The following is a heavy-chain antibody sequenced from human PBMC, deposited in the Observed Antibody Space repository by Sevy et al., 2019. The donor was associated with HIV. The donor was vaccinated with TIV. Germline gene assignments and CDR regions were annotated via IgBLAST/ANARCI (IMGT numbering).Heavy chain of an antibody. CDR3: ARMTSTWSIDS. V-gene: IGHV3-53*01. CDR2: KESGGQT. Sequence: GGSLRLSCAASGFSASSYYMGWVRQAPGKGLEWVSTKESGGQTYYADSVRGRFTIARDESANNLFLQLNNLRAEDTGVYYCARMTSTWSIDSWGQGTLVTVSS. CDR1: GFSASSYY. J-gene: IGHJ4*02.